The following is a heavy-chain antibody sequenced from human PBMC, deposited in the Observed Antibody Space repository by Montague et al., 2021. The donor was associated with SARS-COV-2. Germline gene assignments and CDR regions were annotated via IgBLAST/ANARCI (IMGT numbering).Heavy chain of an antibody. Sequence: SETLSLTCTVSGDSVSRGSSYWSWIRQPPGKGLEWIGYIYYTGSRKYKSSLKSRLTISVDTSKNQFSLKLSSVTAADTAVYYCARHARGEGYTSWFDSWGQGTLVTVFS. V-gene: IGHV4-61*01. CDR3: ARHARGEGYTSWFDS. CDR2: IYYTGSR. J-gene: IGHJ5*01. CDR1: GDSVSRGSSY. D-gene: IGHD5-24*01.